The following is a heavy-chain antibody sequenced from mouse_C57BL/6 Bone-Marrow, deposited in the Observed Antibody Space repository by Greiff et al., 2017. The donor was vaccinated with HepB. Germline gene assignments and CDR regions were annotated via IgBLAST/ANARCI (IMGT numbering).Heavy chain of an antibody. V-gene: IGHV1-19*01. CDR1: GYTFTDYY. J-gene: IGHJ3*01. Sequence: EVQLQQSGPVLVKPGASVKMSCKASGYTFTDYYMTWVKQSHGKSLEWIGVINPYNGGTSYNQKFKGKATLTVDTASSTASMELNSLTSEDSAVYYCAISDYSKGSWFAYWGQGTLVTVSA. CDR2: INPYNGGT. D-gene: IGHD2-5*01. CDR3: AISDYSKGSWFAY.